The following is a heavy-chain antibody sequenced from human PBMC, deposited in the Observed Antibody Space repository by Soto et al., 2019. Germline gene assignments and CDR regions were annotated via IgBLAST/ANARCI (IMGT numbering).Heavy chain of an antibody. Sequence: EVQLVQSGAEVKKPGESLKISCKGSGYSFTRHWIGWVRQMPGKGLEWMGIFYPGDSDTRYTPSFQGKVTMSADKSISTAYLQWSSLKASDTAMYYCARQGCSSTSCSYFDYWGQGTLVTVSS. CDR2: FYPGDSDT. CDR3: ARQGCSSTSCSYFDY. V-gene: IGHV5-51*01. D-gene: IGHD2-2*01. J-gene: IGHJ4*02. CDR1: GYSFTRHW.